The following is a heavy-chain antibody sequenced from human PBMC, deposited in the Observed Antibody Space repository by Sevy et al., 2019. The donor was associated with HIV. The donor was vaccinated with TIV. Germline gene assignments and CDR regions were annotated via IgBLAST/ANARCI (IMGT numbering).Heavy chain of an antibody. J-gene: IGHJ6*02. CDR3: ARDRGSGWYTFRYYYYGMDV. D-gene: IGHD6-19*01. Sequence: GGALRLSCAASGFTFSSYAMHWFPQAPGTVLELGPVISYDGSNKYYADFVKGRFTISRDNSKNTLYLQMNSLRAEDTAVYYCARDRGSGWYTFRYYYYGMDVWGQGTTVTVSS. CDR2: ISYDGSNK. CDR1: GFTFSSYA. V-gene: IGHV3-30-3*01.